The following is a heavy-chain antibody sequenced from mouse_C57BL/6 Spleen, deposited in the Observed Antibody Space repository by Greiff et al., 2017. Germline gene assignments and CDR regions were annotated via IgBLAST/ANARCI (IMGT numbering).Heavy chain of an antibody. D-gene: IGHD2-4*01. J-gene: IGHJ3*01. V-gene: IGHV1-82*01. Sequence: VQLQQSGPELVKPGASVKISCKASGYAFSSSWMNWVKQRPGKGLEWIGRIYPGDGDTNYNGKFKGKATLTADKSSSTAYMQLSSLTSEDSAVYFCASSTMTTTAWFAYWGQGTLVTVSA. CDR3: ASSTMTTTAWFAY. CDR2: IYPGDGDT. CDR1: GYAFSSSW.